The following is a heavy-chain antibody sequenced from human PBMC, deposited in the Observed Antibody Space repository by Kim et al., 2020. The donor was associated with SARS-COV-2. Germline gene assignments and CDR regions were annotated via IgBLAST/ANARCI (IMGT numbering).Heavy chain of an antibody. CDR2: ISYTGGWT. CDR1: GFTFSDYG. V-gene: IGHV3-23*01. J-gene: IGHJ4*02. CDR3: AGSPTRTTYFHY. D-gene: IGHD4-17*01. Sequence: GGSLRLYCAASGFTFSDYGMTCVRQAPGRWLHWVYTISYTGGWTYYSDSVQGRFTISRDASKNTLYLQMNSLRPEDTAVYYCAGSPTRTTYFHYWGQETLVPVSS.